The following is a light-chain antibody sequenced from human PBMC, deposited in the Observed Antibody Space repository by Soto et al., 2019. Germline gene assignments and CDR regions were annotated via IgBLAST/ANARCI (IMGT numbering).Light chain of an antibody. CDR1: SGHSTNA. Sequence: QPVLTQSPSASASLGASVKFTCTLSSGHSTNAVAWHQQRPEKGPRYLMKVNSDGSHNKGDGIPDRFSGSSSGAERYLTISSLQSEDEADYYCQTWGWGSVVFGGGTKVTVL. CDR2: VNSDGSH. V-gene: IGLV4-69*01. CDR3: QTWGWGSVV. J-gene: IGLJ3*02.